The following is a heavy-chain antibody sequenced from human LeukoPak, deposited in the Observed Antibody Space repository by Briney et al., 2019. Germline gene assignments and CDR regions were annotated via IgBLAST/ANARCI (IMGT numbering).Heavy chain of an antibody. D-gene: IGHD3-22*01. J-gene: IGHJ6*03. V-gene: IGHV4-39*07. CDR1: GGSISSSSYY. CDR2: IYYSGST. CDR3: TRGSIAYYYMDV. Sequence: SETLSLTCTVSGGSISSSSYYWGWIRQPPGKGLEWIGSIYYSGSTNYNPSLKSRVTISVDTSKNQFSLKLSSVTAADTAVYYCTRGSIAYYYMDVWGKGTTVTISS.